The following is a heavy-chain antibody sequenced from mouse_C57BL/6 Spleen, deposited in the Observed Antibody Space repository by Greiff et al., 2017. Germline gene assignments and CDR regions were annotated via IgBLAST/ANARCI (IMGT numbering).Heavy chain of an antibody. CDR3: ARRCTIYDGYCEAY. D-gene: IGHD2-3*01. CDR2: IYPSDSET. CDR1: GYTFTSYW. J-gene: IGHJ3*01. Sequence: VQLQQPGAELVRPGSSVKLSCKASGYTFTSYWMDWVKQRPGQGLEWIGNIYPSDSETHYNQKFKDKASLTVDKSSSTAYMQLSSLTSEDSAVYYCARRCTIYDGYCEAYWGQGTLVTVSA. V-gene: IGHV1-61*01.